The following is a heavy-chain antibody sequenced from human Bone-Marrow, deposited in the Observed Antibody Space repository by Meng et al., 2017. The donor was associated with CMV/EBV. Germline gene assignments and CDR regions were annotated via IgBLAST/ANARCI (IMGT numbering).Heavy chain of an antibody. CDR1: GGSISSSSYY. Sequence: SETLSLNCTVSGGSISSSSYYWGWIRQPPGKGLEWIGSIYYSGSTYYNPSLKSRVTISVDTSKNQFSLKLSSVTAADTAVYYCARDSPVGQLPPHGFDPWGQGTLVTVSS. V-gene: IGHV4-39*07. CDR2: IYYSGST. CDR3: ARDSPVGQLPPHGFDP. D-gene: IGHD2-2*01. J-gene: IGHJ5*02.